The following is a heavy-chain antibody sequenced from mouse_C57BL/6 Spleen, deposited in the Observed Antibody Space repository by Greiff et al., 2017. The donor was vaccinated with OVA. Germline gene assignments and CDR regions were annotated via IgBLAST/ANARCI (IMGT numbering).Heavy chain of an antibody. CDR2: IYPGDGDT. CDR3: ERYYDYGRAMDY. CDR1: GYAFSSSW. D-gene: IGHD2-4*01. J-gene: IGHJ4*01. V-gene: IGHV1-82*01. Sequence: QVQLQQSGPELVKPGASVKISCKASGYAFSSSWMNWVKQRPGKGLEWIGRIYPGDGDTNYNGKFKGKATLTADKSSNTAYLQLRSLTSEDSAVYFCERYYDYGRAMDYRGQGTSVTVSS.